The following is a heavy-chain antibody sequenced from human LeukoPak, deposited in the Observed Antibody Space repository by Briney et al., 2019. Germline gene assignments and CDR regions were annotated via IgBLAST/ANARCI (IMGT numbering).Heavy chain of an antibody. CDR1: GGSISSGGYT. CDR2: IFHSGSS. D-gene: IGHD1-26*01. Sequence: SQTLSLTCTVSGGSISSGGYTWTWIRQPPGKGLEWIAYIFHSGSSYYNPSLKSRVTISVDRSKNQFSLKLTSVTAADTAVYYCARVKGPTTGFDPWGQGTLVAVSS. J-gene: IGHJ5*02. V-gene: IGHV4-30-2*01. CDR3: ARVKGPTTGFDP.